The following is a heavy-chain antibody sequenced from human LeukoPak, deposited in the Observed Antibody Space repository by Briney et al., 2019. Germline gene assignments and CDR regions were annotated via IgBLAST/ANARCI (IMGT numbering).Heavy chain of an antibody. CDR2: ISGSGGST. CDR3: AKDGSGSYFVRKNYFDY. CDR1: GFTFSSYA. D-gene: IGHD1-26*01. Sequence: GGSLRLSCAASGFTFSSYALSWVRQAPGKGLEWVSAISGSGGSTYYADSVKGRFTISRDNSKNTLYLQMNSLRAEDTAVYYCAKDGSGSYFVRKNYFDYWGQGTLVTVSS. V-gene: IGHV3-23*01. J-gene: IGHJ4*02.